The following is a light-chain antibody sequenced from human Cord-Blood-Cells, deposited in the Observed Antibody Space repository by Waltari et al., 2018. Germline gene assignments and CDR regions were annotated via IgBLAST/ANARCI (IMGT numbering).Light chain of an antibody. CDR1: QSVSSSY. J-gene: IGKJ2*03. Sequence: EIVLTQSTRTLSLSPGERATLSCRASQSVSSSYLAWYQQKPGQAPRLLIYGASSSATGIPDRFSGSGSGTDFTLTISRLEPEDFAVYYCQQYGSSPYSFGQGTKLEIK. V-gene: IGKV3-20*01. CDR3: QQYGSSPYS. CDR2: GAS.